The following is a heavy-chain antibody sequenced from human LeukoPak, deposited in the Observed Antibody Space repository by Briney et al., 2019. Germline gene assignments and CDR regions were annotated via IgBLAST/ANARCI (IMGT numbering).Heavy chain of an antibody. CDR1: GGSISRYY. Sequence: SETLSLTCTVSGGSISRYYWSWIREPPGKGLEWIGYIYYSGITNYNPSLKSRVTISVDTSKNQFSLKLSSVTAADTVVFYCVSSSPDETRGYSYGPFDYWGQGTLVTVSS. D-gene: IGHD5-18*01. CDR2: IYYSGIT. V-gene: IGHV4-59*08. CDR3: VSSSPDETRGYSYGPFDY. J-gene: IGHJ4*02.